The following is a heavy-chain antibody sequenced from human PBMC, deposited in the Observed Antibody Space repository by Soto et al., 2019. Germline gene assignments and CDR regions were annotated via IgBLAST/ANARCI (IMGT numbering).Heavy chain of an antibody. D-gene: IGHD3-22*01. V-gene: IGHV5-10-1*01. CDR2: IDPSDSQT. CDR3: ARQIYDSDTGPNFQYYFDA. Sequence: GESLKISCKGSGYSFAGYWITWVRQKPGKGLEWMGRIDPSDSQTYYSPSFRGHVTISVTKSITTVFLQWSSLRASDTAMYYCARQIYDSDTGPNFQYYFDAWGQGTPVTVS. J-gene: IGHJ4*02. CDR1: GYSFAGYW.